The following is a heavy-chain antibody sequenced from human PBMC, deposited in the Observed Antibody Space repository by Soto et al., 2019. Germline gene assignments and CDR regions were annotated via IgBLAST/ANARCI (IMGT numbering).Heavy chain of an antibody. CDR2: ISSVSSCI. CDR3: ARDSPYDFWSGYYYPCFDY. V-gene: IGHV3-21*01. CDR1: GFSFCSYS. J-gene: IGHJ4*02. D-gene: IGHD3-3*01. Sequence: GSLRLSCAASGFSFCSYSMNWVRQGPGKGVEWDSSISSVSSCIYYADSVKGRFTIPRDNSKNSLYLQMNSLRAKDTAVYYCARDSPYDFWSGYYYPCFDYWGQGTLVTVSS.